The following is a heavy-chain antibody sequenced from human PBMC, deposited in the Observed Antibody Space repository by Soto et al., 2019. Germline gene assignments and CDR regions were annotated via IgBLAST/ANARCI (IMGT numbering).Heavy chain of an antibody. CDR3: ARDHIVAPANGMDV. CDR1: GGSIGSGGYY. Sequence: QVQLQESGPGLVKPSQTLSLTCTVSGGSIGSGGYYWSWIRQLPGKVLEWIGYIYHSGTTYYNPSLKSRLTMSVDTSNNQFSLKLSSVTDADTAVYYCARDHIVAPANGMDVWGQGTTVTVSS. CDR2: IYHSGTT. J-gene: IGHJ6*02. D-gene: IGHD5-12*01. V-gene: IGHV4-31*03.